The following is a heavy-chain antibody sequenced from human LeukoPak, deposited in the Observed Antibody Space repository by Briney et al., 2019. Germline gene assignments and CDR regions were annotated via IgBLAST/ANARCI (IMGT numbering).Heavy chain of an antibody. CDR1: GDSISNYF. CDR2: IYTSGST. CDR3: ARVFEDGSSYGMDV. Sequence: SETLSLTCTVSGDSISNYFWSWIRQPAGKGLEWIGLIYTSGSTDYNPSLKSRVTMSVDTSKNQFSLKLSSVTAADTAVYYCARVFEDGSSYGMDVWGQGTTVTVSS. J-gene: IGHJ6*02. V-gene: IGHV4-4*07. D-gene: IGHD6-6*01.